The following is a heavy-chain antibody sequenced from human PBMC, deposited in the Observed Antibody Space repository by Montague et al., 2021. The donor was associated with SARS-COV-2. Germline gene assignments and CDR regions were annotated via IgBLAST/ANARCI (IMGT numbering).Heavy chain of an antibody. CDR1: GGSLSGYH. D-gene: IGHD3-22*01. CDR2: IGPSGST. Sequence: SETLSLTCGVSGGSLSGYHWSWIRQPPGKGLEWIWEIGPSGSTNYNPSPKSRVIISLDTSKNQFSLKLSSVTAADTAVDYCARGLIDITMMVVVFTGASLYFDYWGQGILVTVSS. V-gene: IGHV4-34*01. CDR3: ARGLIDITMMVVVFTGASLYFDY. J-gene: IGHJ4*02.